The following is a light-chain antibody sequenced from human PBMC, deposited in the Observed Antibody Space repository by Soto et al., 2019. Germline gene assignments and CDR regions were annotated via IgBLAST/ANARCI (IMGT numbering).Light chain of an antibody. J-gene: IGKJ5*01. V-gene: IGKV1-39*01. CDR3: QQSYKMPS. CDR2: ATS. CDR1: RNVSIY. Sequence: EIPLTQSPSSLAASVADRLTLTCRARRNVSIYLNWYQHQPGKGTTLLIHATSNLQMGVPSRFSGSGSGTEFTLTISSLEPEDFGTYYCQQSYKMPSFGQGTRLEIK.